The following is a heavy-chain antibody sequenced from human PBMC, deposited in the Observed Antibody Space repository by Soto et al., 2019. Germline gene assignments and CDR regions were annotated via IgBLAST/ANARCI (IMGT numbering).Heavy chain of an antibody. V-gene: IGHV1-8*01. Sequence: ASVKVSCKASGYTFTSYDINWVRQATGQGLEWMGWMNPNSGNTGYAQKFQGRVTMTRNTSISTAYMELSSLRSEDTAVYYCERGRGVLEVLDYWGQGTLVTVSS. J-gene: IGHJ4*02. CDR1: GYTFTSYD. CDR3: ERGRGVLEVLDY. D-gene: IGHD3-10*01. CDR2: MNPNSGNT.